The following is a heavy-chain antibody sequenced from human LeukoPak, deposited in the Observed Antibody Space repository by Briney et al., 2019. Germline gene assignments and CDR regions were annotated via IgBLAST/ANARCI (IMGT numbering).Heavy chain of an antibody. CDR2: IRYDGSNK. CDR1: GFTFSSYG. CDR3: ANLGVKWEPNFDY. V-gene: IGHV3-30*02. Sequence: GGSLRLSCAASGFTFSSYGMHWVRQAPGKGLEWVAFIRYDGSNKYYADSVKGRFTISRDNSKNTLYLQMNSLRAEDTAVYYCANLGVKWEPNFDYWGQGTLVTVSS. J-gene: IGHJ4*02. D-gene: IGHD1-26*01.